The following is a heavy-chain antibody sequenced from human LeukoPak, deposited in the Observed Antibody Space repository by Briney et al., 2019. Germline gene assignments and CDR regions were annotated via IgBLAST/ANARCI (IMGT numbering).Heavy chain of an antibody. CDR1: GGSISSFY. D-gene: IGHD6-6*01. CDR3: ARASAARLFDY. CDR2: IYTSGST. J-gene: IGHJ4*02. V-gene: IGHV4-4*07. Sequence: SENPFPTRPVSGGSISSFYWSWVRQPPREGLGWIGRIYTSGSTNYNPSLKSRVTMSVDTSKNQFSLKLSSVTAADTAVYYCARASAARLFDYWGQGTLVTVSS.